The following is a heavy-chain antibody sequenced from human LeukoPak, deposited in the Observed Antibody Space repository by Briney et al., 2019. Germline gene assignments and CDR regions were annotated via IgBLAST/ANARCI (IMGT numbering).Heavy chain of an antibody. J-gene: IGHJ4*02. CDR2: IIPIFGTS. D-gene: IGHD3-22*01. CDR3: ASDYRHNYYDSSGPSAF. Sequence: GASVTVSCTASVGTFISYAISWVRQAPGQGLEWMGGIIPIFGTSNYAQKFQGRVTITADESTSTAYLELSSLRSEDTAVYYCASDYRHNYYDSSGPSAFWGQGTLVTVSS. V-gene: IGHV1-69*13. CDR1: VGTFISYA.